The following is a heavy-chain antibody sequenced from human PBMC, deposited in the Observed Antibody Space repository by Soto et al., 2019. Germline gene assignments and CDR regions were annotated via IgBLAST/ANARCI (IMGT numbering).Heavy chain of an antibody. J-gene: IGHJ6*02. CDR1: GGSISSGGYY. CDR2: IYYSGST. Sequence: PSETLSLTCTVSGGSISSGGYYWSWIRQHPGKGLEWIGYIYYSGSTYYNPSHKSRVTISVDTSKNQFSLKLSSVTAADTAVYYCARDVSGYSSSSGMDVWGQGTTVTVSS. D-gene: IGHD6-13*01. CDR3: ARDVSGYSSSSGMDV. V-gene: IGHV4-31*03.